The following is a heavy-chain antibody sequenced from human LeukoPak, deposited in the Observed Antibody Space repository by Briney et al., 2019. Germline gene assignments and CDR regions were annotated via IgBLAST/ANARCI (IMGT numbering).Heavy chain of an antibody. CDR2: INPNGGST. CDR3: ATAHRGYSTE. D-gene: IGHD5-12*01. CDR1: GYTFTNYY. Sequence: ASVRVSCKASGYTFTNYYMHWVRQAPGQGLEWMGIINPNGGSTSYAQKFQGRVTMTWDTSTTTVYMDLSSLRSEDTAVYYCATAHRGYSTEWGQGTLVTVSS. J-gene: IGHJ4*02. V-gene: IGHV1-46*01.